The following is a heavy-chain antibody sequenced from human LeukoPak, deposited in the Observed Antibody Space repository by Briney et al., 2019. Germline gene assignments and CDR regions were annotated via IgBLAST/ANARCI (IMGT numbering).Heavy chain of an antibody. V-gene: IGHV4-38-2*01. D-gene: IGHD4-17*01. CDR2: IYHRGST. J-gene: IGHJ4*02. CDR3: ARLLSTVTTFGDY. Sequence: ASETLSLTCAVSGYSISSGYYWGWIRQPPGKGLEWIGSIYHRGSTYYNPSLKSRVTISVDTSKNQFSLKLSSVTAADTAVYYCARLLSTVTTFGDYWGQGTLVTVSS. CDR1: GYSISSGYY.